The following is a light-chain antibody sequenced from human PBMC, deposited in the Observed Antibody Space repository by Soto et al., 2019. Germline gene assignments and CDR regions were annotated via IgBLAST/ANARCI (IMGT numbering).Light chain of an antibody. CDR3: QSYDSSLSGYV. V-gene: IGLV1-40*01. CDR1: CSNIGAGYD. Sequence: QSVLTQPPSVSGDPGQRVTISGTRSCSNIGAGYDVHWYQQLPGTAPKLLIYGNSNRPSGVPDRFSGSKSGTSASLAITGLQAEDEADYYCQSYDSSLSGYVFGTGTKLTVL. CDR2: GNS. J-gene: IGLJ1*01.